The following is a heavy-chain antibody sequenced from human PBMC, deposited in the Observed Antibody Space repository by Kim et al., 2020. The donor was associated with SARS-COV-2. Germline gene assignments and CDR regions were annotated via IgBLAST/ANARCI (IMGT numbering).Heavy chain of an antibody. D-gene: IGHD3-22*01. J-gene: IGHJ3*02. CDR2: IYYSGST. Sequence: SETLSLTCTVSGGSISSYYWIWIRQPPGKGLESIGYIYYSGSTNYYNPSLKSRVTISIDTSKNQFSLKLSSVTAADTAVYYCAGGPKYYYDSSGYYFGVFDIWGQGTMVTVSS. CDR1: GGSISSYY. CDR3: AGGPKYYYDSSGYYFGVFDI. V-gene: IGHV4-59*13.